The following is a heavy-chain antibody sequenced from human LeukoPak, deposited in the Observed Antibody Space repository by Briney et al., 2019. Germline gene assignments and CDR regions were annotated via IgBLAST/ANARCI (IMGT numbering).Heavy chain of an antibody. J-gene: IGHJ6*03. Sequence: ASVKVSCKASGYTFTNYAISWVRQAPGQGLEWMGWISAYNGNTKYTQKFQGRVTMTRDTSTSTAYMELRSLRSEDTAVYYCARDVGYRLDYYYMDVWGKGTTVTVSS. D-gene: IGHD3-16*01. CDR2: ISAYNGNT. CDR1: GYTFTNYA. CDR3: ARDVGYRLDYYYMDV. V-gene: IGHV1-18*01.